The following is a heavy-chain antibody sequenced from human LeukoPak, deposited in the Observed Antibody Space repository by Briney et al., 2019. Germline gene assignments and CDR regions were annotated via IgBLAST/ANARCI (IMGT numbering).Heavy chain of an antibody. Sequence: GESLKISCKGSGYSFTSYWIGWVRQMPGKGLEWMGIIYPGDSDTRYSPSFQGQVTISADKSISTAYLQWNSLEASDSAIYYCARRGDSDFRTDWGQGTLVTVSS. CDR1: GYSFTSYW. CDR3: ARRGDSDFRTD. CDR2: IYPGDSDT. D-gene: IGHD2-21*02. V-gene: IGHV5-51*01. J-gene: IGHJ4*02.